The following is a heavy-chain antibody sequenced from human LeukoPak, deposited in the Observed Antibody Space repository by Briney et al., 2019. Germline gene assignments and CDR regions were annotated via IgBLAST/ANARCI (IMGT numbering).Heavy chain of an antibody. Sequence: GASVKVSCKASGYTFTGYYMHRVRQAPGQGLEWMGWINPNSGGTNYAQKFQGRVTMTRDTSISTAYMELSRLRSDDTAVYYCASPYYYDSSGYYSDAFDIWGQGTMVTVSS. D-gene: IGHD3-22*01. CDR3: ASPYYYDSSGYYSDAFDI. J-gene: IGHJ3*02. CDR2: INPNSGGT. CDR1: GYTFTGYY. V-gene: IGHV1-2*02.